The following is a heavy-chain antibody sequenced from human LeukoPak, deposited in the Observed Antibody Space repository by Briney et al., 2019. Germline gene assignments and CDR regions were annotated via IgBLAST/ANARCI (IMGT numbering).Heavy chain of an antibody. V-gene: IGHV4-34*01. Sequence: SETLSLTCAVYGGSFSGYYWSWIRQPPGKGLEWIGEINHSGSTNYNPSLKSRVTISVDTSKNQFSLKLSSVTAADTAVYYCARHQRGVTTHLWYMDVWGKGTTVTVSS. CDR3: ARHQRGVTTHLWYMDV. J-gene: IGHJ6*03. D-gene: IGHD4-17*01. CDR1: GGSFSGYY. CDR2: INHSGST.